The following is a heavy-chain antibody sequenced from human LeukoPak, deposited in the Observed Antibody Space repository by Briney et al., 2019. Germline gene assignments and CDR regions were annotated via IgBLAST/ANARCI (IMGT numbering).Heavy chain of an antibody. CDR3: AKGKTAAAGDNFDY. Sequence: GGSLRLSCAASGFTFDDYAMHWVRQAPGKGLEWVSLISGDGGSTYYADSVKGRFTISRDNSKNSLYLQMNSLRTEDTALYYCAKGKTAAAGDNFDYWGQGTLVTVSS. CDR2: ISGDGGST. V-gene: IGHV3-43*02. D-gene: IGHD6-13*01. CDR1: GFTFDDYA. J-gene: IGHJ4*02.